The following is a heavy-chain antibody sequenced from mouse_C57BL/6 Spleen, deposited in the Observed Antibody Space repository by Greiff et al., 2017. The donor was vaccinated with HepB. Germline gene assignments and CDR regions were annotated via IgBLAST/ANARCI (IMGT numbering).Heavy chain of an antibody. CDR1: GFSFNTYA. D-gene: IGHD1-1*01. CDR2: IRSKSNNYAT. Sequence: DVKLVESGGGLVQPKGSLKLSCAASGFSFNTYAMNWVRQAPGKGLEWVARIRSKSNNYATYYADSVKDRFTISRDDSESMLYLQMNNLKTEDTAMYYCVRERYYYGSSSFDYWGQGTTLTVSS. CDR3: VRERYYYGSSSFDY. V-gene: IGHV10-1*01. J-gene: IGHJ2*01.